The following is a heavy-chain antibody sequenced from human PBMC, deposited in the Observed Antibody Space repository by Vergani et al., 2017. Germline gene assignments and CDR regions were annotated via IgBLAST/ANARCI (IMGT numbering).Heavy chain of an antibody. J-gene: IGHJ4*02. CDR2: IGYDGRIK. D-gene: IGHD2-21*02. CDR3: AKDGRENSDCGYFDY. V-gene: IGHV3-30*02. Sequence: VQVVETGGGVVQPGGSLRLYCATSGFSFNTYGAHWVRQAPGKGLEWVAFIGYDGRIKYNVDSVKGRFTISRDTSKKTLSLQMRSLRADDTAVYYCAKDGRENSDCGYFDYWGQGTLVTVSS. CDR1: GFSFNTYG.